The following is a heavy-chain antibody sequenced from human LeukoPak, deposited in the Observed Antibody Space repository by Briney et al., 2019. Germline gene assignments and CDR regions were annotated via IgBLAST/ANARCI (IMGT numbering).Heavy chain of an antibody. Sequence: SETLSLTCSVSGGSISNTNWWTWVRQPPGKGLEWIEEVDLLGRTNYNPSLKSRVAISVDKSENHISLWLTSVTAADTAVYYCAREGGPYRPLDYSGQGTLVTVSS. CDR1: GGSISNTNW. J-gene: IGHJ4*02. V-gene: IGHV4-4*02. CDR2: VDLLGRT. CDR3: AREGGPYRPLDY.